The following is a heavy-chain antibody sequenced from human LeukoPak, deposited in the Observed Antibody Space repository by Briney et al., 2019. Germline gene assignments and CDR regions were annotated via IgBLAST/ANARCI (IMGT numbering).Heavy chain of an antibody. V-gene: IGHV3-21*01. D-gene: IGHD6-13*01. CDR3: ARVGANWYEDY. CDR1: GFTFSSYA. CDR2: ITTTFYT. Sequence: KPGGSLRLSCAASGFTFSSYAMNWVRQVPGKGLEWVSSITTTFYTYYTDSVKGRFTISRDNAKNSLYLQMISLRAEDTAVYYCARVGANWYEDYRGQGTLVTVSS. J-gene: IGHJ4*02.